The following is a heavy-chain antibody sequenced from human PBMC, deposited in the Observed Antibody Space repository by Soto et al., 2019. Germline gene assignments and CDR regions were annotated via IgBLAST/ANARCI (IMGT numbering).Heavy chain of an antibody. CDR1: GDSVSSNSAA. V-gene: IGHV6-1*01. D-gene: IGHD6-13*01. Sequence: SQTLSLPCAISGDSVSSNSAAWNWIRQSPSRGLEWLGRTYYRSKWYNDYAVSVKSRITINPDTSKNQFSLQLNSVTPEDTAVYYCARDAGQAGSWYSIAFDIWGQGTMVTVSS. CDR3: ARDAGQAGSWYSIAFDI. CDR2: TYYRSKWYN. J-gene: IGHJ3*02.